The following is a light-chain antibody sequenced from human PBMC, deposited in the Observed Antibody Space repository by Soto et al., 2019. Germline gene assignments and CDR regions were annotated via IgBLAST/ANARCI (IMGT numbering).Light chain of an antibody. CDR1: QSISSW. CDR3: QQYNSHRT. Sequence: DIQMTQSPSTLSASVGDRVTITCRASQSISSWLAWYQQKPGKAPKLLIYKASSLESGVPSRFSGSGSGTEFPLTISSLQPDDFATYYCQQYNSHRTFGQGTKVEIK. CDR2: KAS. V-gene: IGKV1-5*03. J-gene: IGKJ1*01.